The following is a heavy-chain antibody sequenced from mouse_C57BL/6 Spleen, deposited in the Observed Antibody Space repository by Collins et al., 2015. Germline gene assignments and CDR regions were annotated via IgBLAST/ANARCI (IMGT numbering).Heavy chain of an antibody. CDR3: AKRLRRVYYAMDY. CDR1: GYTFTNYG. J-gene: IGHJ4*01. Sequence: QIQLVQSGPELKKPGETVKISCKASGYTFTNYGMNWVKQAPGKGLKWMGWINTYTGEPTYADDFKGRFAFSLETSASTAYLQINNLKNEDMATYFCAKRLRRVYYAMDYWGQGTSVTVSS. D-gene: IGHD2-4*01. V-gene: IGHV9-1*02. CDR2: INTYTGEP.